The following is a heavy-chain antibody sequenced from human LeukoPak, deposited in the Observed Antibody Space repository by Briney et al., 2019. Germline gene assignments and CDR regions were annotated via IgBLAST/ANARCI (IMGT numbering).Heavy chain of an antibody. CDR3: ARELRAGYCTNGVCHTPFDY. J-gene: IGHJ4*02. D-gene: IGHD2-8*01. CDR2: ISGSSSYI. CDR1: GFTLSSYS. Sequence: GGSLRLSCAASGFTLSSYSMNWVRQAPGKGLEWVSSISGSSSYIYYAGSVKGRSTISRDNAKNSLYLQMNSLRAEDTAVYYCARELRAGYCTNGVCHTPFDYWGQGTLVTVSS. V-gene: IGHV3-21*01.